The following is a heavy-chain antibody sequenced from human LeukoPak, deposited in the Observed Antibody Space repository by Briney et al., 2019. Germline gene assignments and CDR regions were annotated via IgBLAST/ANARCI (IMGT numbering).Heavy chain of an antibody. V-gene: IGHV4-59*01. CDR3: ARGTVTTFDY. Sequence: SETLSLTCTVSGGSISRYYWSWIRQPPGKGPEWIGYIYYSASTNYNPLLKSRVAISVDTSKIQFSLKLSSVTAADTGVYYCARGTVTTFDYWGQGTLVTVSS. J-gene: IGHJ4*02. CDR1: GGSISRYY. D-gene: IGHD4-17*01. CDR2: IYYSAST.